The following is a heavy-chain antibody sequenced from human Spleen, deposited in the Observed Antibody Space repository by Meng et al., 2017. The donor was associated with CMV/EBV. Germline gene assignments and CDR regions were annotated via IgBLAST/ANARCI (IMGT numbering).Heavy chain of an antibody. Sequence: ASVKVSCKASGYTFTDYYMHWVRQAPGQGLEWMGWINPNSGGTNYAQKFQGRVTMTRDTSISTAYMELSRVRSDDTAVYYCARDSTQFLRVAHAAFDVWGQGTTVTVSS. D-gene: IGHD5/OR15-5a*01. CDR2: INPNSGGT. J-gene: IGHJ6*02. V-gene: IGHV1-2*02. CDR1: GYTFTDYY. CDR3: ARDSTQFLRVAHAAFDV.